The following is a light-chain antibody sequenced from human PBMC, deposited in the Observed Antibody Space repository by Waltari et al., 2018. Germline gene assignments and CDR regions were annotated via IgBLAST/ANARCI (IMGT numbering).Light chain of an antibody. J-gene: IGKJ1*01. CDR1: QNINSN. V-gene: IGKV3D-15*01. CDR2: GAS. CDR3: MEALQSWT. Sequence: EIVMTQSPATLSVSPGEGATLSCRASQNINSNLAWYQQQPGQTPRLLIYGASTRAIGIPARFSGSGSGTDFTLKISRVEAEDVGVYYCMEALQSWTFGQGTKVEIK.